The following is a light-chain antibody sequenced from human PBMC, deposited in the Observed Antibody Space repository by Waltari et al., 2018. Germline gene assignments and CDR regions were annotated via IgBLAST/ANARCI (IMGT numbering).Light chain of an antibody. CDR2: KVS. V-gene: IGKV2-30*01. J-gene: IGKJ1*01. Sequence: DVVMTQSPLSLPVTLGQPASISCRSSHSLVYSAENTYLNWFHQRPGQSPRRLIYKVSNRDSGVPDRFSGSGSGTDFTLKISRVEAEDVGVYYCMQGTHWPPTFGQGTKVEIQ. CDR3: MQGTHWPPT. CDR1: HSLVYSAENTY.